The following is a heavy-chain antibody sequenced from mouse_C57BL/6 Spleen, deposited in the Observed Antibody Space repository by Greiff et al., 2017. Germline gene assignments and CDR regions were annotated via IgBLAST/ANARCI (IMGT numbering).Heavy chain of an antibody. CDR1: GFTFSDYY. CDR3: ARSGSNGYFDV. D-gene: IGHD1-1*01. CDR2: INCDGSST. V-gene: IGHV5-16*01. J-gene: IGHJ1*03. Sequence: EVQLVESEGGLVQPGSSMKLSCTASGFTFSDYYMAWVRQVPEKGLEWVANINCDGSSTYYLDSLKSRFTISRDNAKNILYLQMSSLKSEDTATYYCARSGSNGYFDVWGTGTTVTVSS.